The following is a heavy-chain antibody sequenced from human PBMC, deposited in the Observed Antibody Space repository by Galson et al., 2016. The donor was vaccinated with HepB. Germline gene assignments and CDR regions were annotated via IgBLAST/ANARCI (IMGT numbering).Heavy chain of an antibody. J-gene: IGHJ4*02. CDR3: ARVQVGATFFDY. V-gene: IGHV4-59*02. CDR2: IDPSGGT. Sequence: LSLTCTVSGASVTDYHWSWLRQPPGRGLEWIGYIDPSGGTSYNSSLKSRLTMSLDTSKSQFSLRLTSVTAADAAVYYCARVQVGATFFDYWGQGTLVTVSS. CDR1: GASVTDYH. D-gene: IGHD1-26*01.